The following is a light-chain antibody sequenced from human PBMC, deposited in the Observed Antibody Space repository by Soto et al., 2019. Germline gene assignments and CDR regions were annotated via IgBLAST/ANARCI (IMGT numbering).Light chain of an antibody. CDR3: KQRRNPRT. CDR1: QSLSSY. J-gene: IGKJ2*01. CDR2: DAT. V-gene: IGKV3-11*01. Sequence: EIVLTQSPATLSLSPGDRATLSCRASQSLSSYLAWYQHKPGRAPRLLIYDATERAAGVPARFSGTMSGTDFTRTISSLEPEASAVYCCKQRRNPRTFGPGTMLEI.